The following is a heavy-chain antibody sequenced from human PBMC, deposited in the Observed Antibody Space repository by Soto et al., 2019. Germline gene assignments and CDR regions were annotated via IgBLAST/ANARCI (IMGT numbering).Heavy chain of an antibody. CDR2: IYWDDDK. CDR3: AHSRESGVVPAVFDY. J-gene: IGHJ4*02. V-gene: IGHV2-5*02. D-gene: IGHD2-2*01. Sequence: GLDLEWLALIYWDDDKRYSPSLKSRLTITKDTSKNQVVLTMTNMDPVDTATYYCAHSRESGVVPAVFDYWGQGTLVTVSS.